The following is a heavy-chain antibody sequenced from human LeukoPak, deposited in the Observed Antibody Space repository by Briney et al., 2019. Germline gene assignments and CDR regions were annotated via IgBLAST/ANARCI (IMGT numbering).Heavy chain of an antibody. CDR3: ARCNYYHSSGYPTSFEN. V-gene: IGHV3-7*01. J-gene: IGHJ4*01. CDR2: IRQDESEK. Sequence: GGTLRLSCAASGFTFGSYWMTWVRQAPGPGLGWVANIRQDESEKYYVNSVSGRFAISRDNAKNSMYLQMNSLRAEDTAVYYCARCNYYHSSGYPTSFENWGHGNLVTVSS. CDR1: GFTFGSYW. D-gene: IGHD3-22*01.